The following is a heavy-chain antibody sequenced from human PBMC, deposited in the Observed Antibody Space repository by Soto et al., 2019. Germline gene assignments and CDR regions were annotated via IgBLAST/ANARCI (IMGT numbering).Heavy chain of an antibody. D-gene: IGHD3-22*01. CDR3: ARDHYDSSCYYYYYLDY. Sequence: ASVKVSCKASGYTFTSYGISWVRQAPGQGLQWMGWISAHNGNTNYAQKLQGRVTMTTDTSTSTAYMELRSLRTDDTAVYYCARDHYDSSCYYYYYLDYWGQGTLVTVSS. CDR1: GYTFTSYG. V-gene: IGHV1-18*01. J-gene: IGHJ4*02. CDR2: ISAHNGNT.